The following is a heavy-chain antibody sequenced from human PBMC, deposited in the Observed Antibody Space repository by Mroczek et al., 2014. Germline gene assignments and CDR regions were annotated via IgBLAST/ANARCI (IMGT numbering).Heavy chain of an antibody. CDR3: AKLRDMQVSATRSIFDY. CDR2: FGGSGSST. V-gene: IGHV3-23*01. Sequence: VQLQHGGEAWYAGGSLRLSCVGSGFIVRNYGMTWVRQTSGKGLEWVSSFGGSGSSTDYADSVKGRFTISRDSSKNTLYLEMNNLRTEDTAVYYCAKLRDMQVSATRSIFDYWGQGILVTVSS. D-gene: IGHD3-10*01. CDR1: GFIVRNYG. J-gene: IGHJ4*02.